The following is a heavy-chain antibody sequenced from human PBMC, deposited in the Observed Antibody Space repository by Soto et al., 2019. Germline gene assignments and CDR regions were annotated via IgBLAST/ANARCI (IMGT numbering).Heavy chain of an antibody. Sequence: QVQLVESGGGVVQPGRSLRLSCAASGFTFSTYGMHWVRQAPGKGLEWVAVIWYDGSNKHYADSVKGRFTISRDNSKNILYLQMNSLRAEDTAVYYCARDALASGRYYWFDPWGQGTLVTVSS. D-gene: IGHD3-10*01. J-gene: IGHJ5*02. CDR3: ARDALASGRYYWFDP. CDR1: GFTFSTYG. V-gene: IGHV3-33*01. CDR2: IWYDGSNK.